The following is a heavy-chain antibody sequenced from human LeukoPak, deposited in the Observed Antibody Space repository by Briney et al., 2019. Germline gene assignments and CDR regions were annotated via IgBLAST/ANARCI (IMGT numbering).Heavy chain of an antibody. CDR1: GFTFSNAW. CDR2: IKSKTDGGTT. V-gene: IGHV3-15*01. D-gene: IGHD3-3*01. J-gene: IGHJ4*02. Sequence: GGSLRLSCAASGFTFSNAWVSWVRQAPGKGLEWVGRIKSKTDGGTTDYAAPVKGRFTISRDDSKNTLYLQMNSLKTEDTAVYYCTTDPWVFWSGYYRSDYWGQGTLVTVSS. CDR3: TTDPWVFWSGYYRSDY.